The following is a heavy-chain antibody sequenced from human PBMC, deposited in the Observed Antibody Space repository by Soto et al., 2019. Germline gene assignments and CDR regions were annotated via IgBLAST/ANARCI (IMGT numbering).Heavy chain of an antibody. CDR3: AHSAYYYDSSGYRFYFDY. CDR2: IYWNDDK. CDR1: GFSLSTSGVG. J-gene: IGHJ4*02. D-gene: IGHD3-22*01. Sequence: SGPTLVNRTQPLTLTCTFSGFSLSTSGVGVGWIRQPPGKALEWLALIYWNDDKRYSPSLKSRLTITKDTSKNQVVLTMTNMDPVDTATYYCAHSAYYYDSSGYRFYFDYWGQGTLVTVSS. V-gene: IGHV2-5*01.